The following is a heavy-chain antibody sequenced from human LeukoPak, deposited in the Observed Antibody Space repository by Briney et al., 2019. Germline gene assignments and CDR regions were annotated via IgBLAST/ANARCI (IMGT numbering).Heavy chain of an antibody. Sequence: GGSLRLSCAASGFTFSNAWMSWVRQAPGKGLEWVGRIKSKTDGGTTDYAAPVKGRFTISRDDSKNTLYLHMNSLKTEDTAVYYCTTASLAVAGPYYYYYYMDVWGKGTTVTVSS. D-gene: IGHD6-19*01. CDR3: TTASLAVAGPYYYYYYMDV. J-gene: IGHJ6*03. CDR2: IKSKTDGGTT. V-gene: IGHV3-15*01. CDR1: GFTFSNAW.